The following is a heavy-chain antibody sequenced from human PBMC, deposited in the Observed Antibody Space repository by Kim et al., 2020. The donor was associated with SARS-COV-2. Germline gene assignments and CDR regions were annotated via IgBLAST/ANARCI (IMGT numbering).Heavy chain of an antibody. Sequence: ASVKVSCKASGYTFTSYAMNWVRQAPGQGLEWMGWINTNTGNPTYAQGFTGRFVFSLDTSVSTAYLQISSLKAEDTAVYYCARERSGDIVVVVAATGKTRTNWFDPWGQGTLVTVSS. CDR2: INTNTGNP. J-gene: IGHJ5*02. V-gene: IGHV7-4-1*02. CDR3: ARERSGDIVVVVAATGKTRTNWFDP. D-gene: IGHD2-15*01. CDR1: GYTFTSYA.